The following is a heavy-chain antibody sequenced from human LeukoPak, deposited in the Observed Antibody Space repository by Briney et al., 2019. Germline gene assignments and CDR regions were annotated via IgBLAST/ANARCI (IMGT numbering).Heavy chain of an antibody. J-gene: IGHJ4*02. CDR1: GFTFSGYG. CDR2: ISSSSSYI. CDR3: AREGGAYYDSSGYYFFDY. D-gene: IGHD3-22*01. Sequence: PGGSLRLSCAASGFTFSGYGMHWVRQAPGKGLEWVSSISSSSSYIYYADSVKGRFTISRDNAKNSLYLQMNSLRAEDTAVYYCAREGGAYYDSSGYYFFDYWGQGTLVTVSS. V-gene: IGHV3-21*01.